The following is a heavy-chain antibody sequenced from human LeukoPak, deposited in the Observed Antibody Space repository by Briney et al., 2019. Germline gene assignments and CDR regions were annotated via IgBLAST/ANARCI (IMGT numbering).Heavy chain of an antibody. CDR3: AKDLGREPQLSGY. D-gene: IGHD5-24*01. CDR1: GFTFSSFG. CDR2: ISYDGGSK. J-gene: IGHJ4*02. V-gene: IGHV3-30*18. Sequence: GGSLRLSCAASGFTFSSFGMHWVRQAPGKGLEWVAVISYDGGSKYYADSVKGRFTISRDNSKNTLYLQMNSLRAEDTAVYYCAKDLGREPQLSGYWGQGTLVTVSS.